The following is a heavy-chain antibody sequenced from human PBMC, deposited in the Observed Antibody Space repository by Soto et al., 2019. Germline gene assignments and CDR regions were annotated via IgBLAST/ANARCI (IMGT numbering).Heavy chain of an antibody. CDR3: ARANEDTRFWSGYYNRLRYFDY. J-gene: IGHJ4*02. CDR2: ISSSSSYI. Sequence: PGGSLILSCAASGFTFSSYSMNWVRQAPGKGLEWVSSISSSSSYIYYAGSVKGRFTISRDNAKNSLYLQMNSLRAEDTAVYYCARANEDTRFWSGYYNRLRYFDYWGQGTLVTVSA. D-gene: IGHD3-3*01. CDR1: GFTFSSYS. V-gene: IGHV3-21*01.